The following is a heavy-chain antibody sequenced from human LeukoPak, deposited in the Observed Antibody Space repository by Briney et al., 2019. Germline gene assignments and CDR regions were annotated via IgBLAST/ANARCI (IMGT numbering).Heavy chain of an antibody. CDR2: IYYSGNT. CDR3: ARDDLERFGESGRYYYGMDV. Sequence: SETLSLTCTVSGGSISSYYWSWIRQPPGKGLEWIGYIYYSGNTNYNPSLKSRVTISVDTSKNQLSPKLNSVTAADTAMYYCARDDLERFGESGRYYYGMDVWGQGTTVTVSS. V-gene: IGHV4-59*01. CDR1: GGSISSYY. D-gene: IGHD3-10*01. J-gene: IGHJ6*02.